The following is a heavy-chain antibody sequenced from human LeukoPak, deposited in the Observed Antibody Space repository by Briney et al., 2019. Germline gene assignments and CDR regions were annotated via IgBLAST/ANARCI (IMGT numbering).Heavy chain of an antibody. J-gene: IGHJ4*02. CDR3: AKDRGSPVVVSAFDY. D-gene: IGHD2-21*02. CDR2: ISGSGGST. CDR1: EFTFSNYA. Sequence: GGSLRLSCAASEFTFSNYAMNWVRQAPGKGLEGVSTISGSGGSTYNADSVKGRFTISRDNSKNTLYLQMNSLRAEDTAVYYCAKDRGSPVVVSAFDYWGQGTLVTVSS. V-gene: IGHV3-23*01.